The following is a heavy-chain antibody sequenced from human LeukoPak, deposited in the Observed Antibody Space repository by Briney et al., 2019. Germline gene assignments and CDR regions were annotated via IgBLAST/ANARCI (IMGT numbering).Heavy chain of an antibody. CDR2: ISTSLTYI. J-gene: IGHJ4*02. Sequence: PGGSLRLSCAASGFPFSSYAMNWVRQAPGKGLEWVSSISTSLTYIYYADSVKGRFTISRDNAKNSLFLQMNSLRAEDTAVYYCAKAPARTLRRYFDWLSLDYFDYWGQGTLVTVSS. D-gene: IGHD3-9*01. CDR1: GFPFSSYA. V-gene: IGHV3-21*04. CDR3: AKAPARTLRRYFDWLSLDYFDY.